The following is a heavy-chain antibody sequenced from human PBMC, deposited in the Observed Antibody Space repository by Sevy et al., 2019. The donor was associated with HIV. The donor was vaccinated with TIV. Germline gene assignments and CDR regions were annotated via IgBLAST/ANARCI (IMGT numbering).Heavy chain of an antibody. J-gene: IGHJ6*03. CDR2: ISGSGTRT. CDR1: GFSFDSYG. CDR3: AKRGGGHYDPDEIAYYFYYYNMDV. V-gene: IGHV3-23*01. Sequence: GGSLRLSCAVSGFSFDSYGMTWVRQAPGKGLEWVSAISGSGTRTYYADSVKGRFIISRDNSKNTLDLQMNSLRAEDTAIYYWAKRGGGHYDPDEIAYYFYYYNMDVWCKGTTVTVSS. D-gene: IGHD3-22*01.